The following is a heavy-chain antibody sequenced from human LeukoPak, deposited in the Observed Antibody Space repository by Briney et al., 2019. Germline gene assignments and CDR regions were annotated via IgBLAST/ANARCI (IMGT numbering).Heavy chain of an antibody. CDR2: INHSGST. V-gene: IGHV4-34*01. D-gene: IGHD2-8*01. CDR3: AGNTNILGDVNWFDP. Sequence: SETLSLTCAVYGGSFSGYYWSWIRQPPGKGLEWIGEINHSGSTNYNPSLKSRVTISVDTSKNQFSLNLNSVTTADTAVYYCAGNTNILGDVNWFDPWGQGTLVTVSS. CDR1: GGSFSGYY. J-gene: IGHJ5*02.